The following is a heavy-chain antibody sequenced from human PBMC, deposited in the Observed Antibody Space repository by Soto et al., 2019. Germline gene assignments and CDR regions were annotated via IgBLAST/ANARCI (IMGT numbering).Heavy chain of an antibody. V-gene: IGHV3-33*01. Sequence: QVQLVESGGGVVQPGGSLRLSCAASGFTFSSYGMHWVRQAPGKGLEWVAGIWYDGSNKYYADSVKGRFTISRDNSKNTLYQQMNGQRGEDRVVYYCERVQSTYGGYYFGYWGQGALVTV. J-gene: IGHJ4*02. CDR1: GFTFSSYG. CDR2: IWYDGSNK. D-gene: IGHD2-2*01. CDR3: ERVQSTYGGYYFGY.